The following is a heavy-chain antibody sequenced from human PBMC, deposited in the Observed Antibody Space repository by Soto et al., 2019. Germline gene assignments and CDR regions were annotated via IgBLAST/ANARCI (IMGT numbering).Heavy chain of an antibody. D-gene: IGHD6-6*01. CDR2: IDSRGRTL. CDR3: ARQAARNYIDS. Sequence: VGSLRLSCVASGFTFSDYSMSWIRQAPGKGLEWLAFIDSRGRTLSYADSVRGRFTISRDNAGNSVYLQMDSLRADDTAVYYCARQAARNYIDSWGQGNSVTVSS. CDR1: GFTFSDYS. V-gene: IGHV3-11*01. J-gene: IGHJ4*02.